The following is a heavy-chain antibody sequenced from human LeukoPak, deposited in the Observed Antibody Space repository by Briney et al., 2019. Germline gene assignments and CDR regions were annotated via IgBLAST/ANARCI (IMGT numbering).Heavy chain of an antibody. V-gene: IGHV4-39*01. CDR2: VYYNGST. J-gene: IGHJ5*02. Sequence: SETLSLTCTVSGGSISSSNYYWGCIRQPPGKGLEWIGSVYYNGSTYYNPSLKSRVTISVDTSKNHFSLKLSSMTAADTAVYYCARGNRLYYRSWGQGTLVTVSS. CDR1: GGSISSSNYY. CDR3: ARGNRLYYRS. D-gene: IGHD2-8*01.